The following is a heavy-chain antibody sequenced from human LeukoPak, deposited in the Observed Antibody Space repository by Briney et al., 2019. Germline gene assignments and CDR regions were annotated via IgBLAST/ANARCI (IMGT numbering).Heavy chain of an antibody. V-gene: IGHV3-49*04. CDR3: TRAIDTAMVSLNY. CDR1: GFTFGDYA. Sequence: GGSLRLSCTASGFTFGDYAMSWVRQAPGKGLEWVGFIRSKAYGGTTEYAASVKGRFTISRDDSKSIAYLQMNSLKTEDTAVYYCTRAIDTAMVSLNYWGQGTLVTVSS. CDR2: IRSKAYGGTT. D-gene: IGHD5-18*01. J-gene: IGHJ4*02.